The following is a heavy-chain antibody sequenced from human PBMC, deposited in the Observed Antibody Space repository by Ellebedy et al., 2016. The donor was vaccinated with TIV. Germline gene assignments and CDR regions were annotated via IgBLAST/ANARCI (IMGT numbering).Heavy chain of an antibody. D-gene: IGHD3-10*01. CDR2: IYYSGST. V-gene: IGHV4-39*01. J-gene: IGHJ4*02. Sequence: MPSETLSLTCTVSGGSISSSSYYWGWIRQPPGKGLEWIGSIYYSGSTYYNPSLKSRVTISVDTSKNQFSLKLSSVNAADTAVYYCVHPSDDMVRGVQSLDYWGQGTLVTVSS. CDR1: GGSISSSSYY. CDR3: VHPSDDMVRGVQSLDY.